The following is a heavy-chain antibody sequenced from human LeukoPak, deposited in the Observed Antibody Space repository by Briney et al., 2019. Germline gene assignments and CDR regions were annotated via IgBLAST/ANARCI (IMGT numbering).Heavy chain of an antibody. Sequence: SETLSLTCTVSGGSISSYYWSWIRQPPGKGLEWIGYIYYSGSTNYNPSLKSRVTISVDTSKNQFSLKLSSVTAADTAVYYCARGVPGDLWDYYYYMDVWGKGTTVTVSS. CDR2: IYYSGST. CDR3: ARGVPGDLWDYYYYMDV. V-gene: IGHV4-59*01. CDR1: GGSISSYY. J-gene: IGHJ6*03. D-gene: IGHD7-27*01.